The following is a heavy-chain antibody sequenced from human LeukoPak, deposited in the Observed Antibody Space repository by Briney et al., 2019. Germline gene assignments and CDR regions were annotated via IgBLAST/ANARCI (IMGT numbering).Heavy chain of an antibody. CDR1: GYTFTGYY. CDR3: ASPEVVIPRAFDI. CDR2: INPNSGGT. D-gene: IGHD3-22*01. V-gene: IGHV1-2*02. Sequence: ASVKVSCKASGYTFTGYYMRWVRQAPGQGLEWMGWINPNSGGTNYAQKFQGRVTMTRDTSISTAYMELSRLRSDDTAVYYCASPEVVIPRAFDIWGQGTMVTVSS. J-gene: IGHJ3*02.